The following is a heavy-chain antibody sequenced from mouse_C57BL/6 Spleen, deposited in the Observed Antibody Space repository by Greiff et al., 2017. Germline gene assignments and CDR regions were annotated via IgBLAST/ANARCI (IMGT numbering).Heavy chain of an antibody. CDR1: GYSFTGYY. CDR2: INPSTGGT. Sequence: VQLKESGPELVKPGASVKISCKASGYSFTGYYMNWVKQSPEKSLEWIGEINPSTGGTTYNQKFKAKATLTVDKSSSTAYMQLKSLTSEDSAVYYCARSYGSSPPYAMDYWGQGTSVTVSS. J-gene: IGHJ4*01. V-gene: IGHV1-42*01. D-gene: IGHD1-1*01. CDR3: ARSYGSSPPYAMDY.